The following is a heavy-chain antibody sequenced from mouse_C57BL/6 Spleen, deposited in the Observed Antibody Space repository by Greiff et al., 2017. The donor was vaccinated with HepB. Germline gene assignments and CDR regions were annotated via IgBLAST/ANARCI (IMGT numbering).Heavy chain of an antibody. D-gene: IGHD1-1*01. CDR2: IYPGSGST. V-gene: IGHV1-55*01. J-gene: IGHJ4*01. Sequence: QVQLQQPGAELVKPGASVKMSCKASGYTFTSYWITWVKQRPGQGLEWIGDIYPGSGSTNYNEKFKSKATLTVDTSSSTAYMQHSSLTSEDSAVYYCARDYYCSSSYYYAMDYWGQGTSVTVSS. CDR1: GYTFTSYW. CDR3: ARDYYCSSSYYYAMDY.